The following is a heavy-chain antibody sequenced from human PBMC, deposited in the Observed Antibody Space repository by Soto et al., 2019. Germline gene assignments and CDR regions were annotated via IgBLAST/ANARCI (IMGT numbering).Heavy chain of an antibody. CDR1: GFTFDDYA. CDR2: ISWNSGSI. Sequence: EVQLVESGGGLVQPGRSLRLSCAASGFTFDDYAMHWVRQAPGKGLEWVSGISWNSGSIGYADSVKGRFTISRDNAKNSLYLQMNSLRAEDTALCYCAKDSAARPDRGYYYYYYGMDVWGQGTTVTVSS. CDR3: AKDSAARPDRGYYYYYYGMDV. V-gene: IGHV3-9*01. D-gene: IGHD6-6*01. J-gene: IGHJ6*02.